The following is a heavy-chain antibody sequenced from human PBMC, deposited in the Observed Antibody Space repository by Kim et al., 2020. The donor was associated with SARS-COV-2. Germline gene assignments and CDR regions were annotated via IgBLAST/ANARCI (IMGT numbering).Heavy chain of an antibody. CDR2: T. CDR3: ARDYDSSGYYDT. D-gene: IGHD3-22*01. Sequence: TYYSPSLKSRLTISVDTSKTQFSLNLSSVTAADTAVYYCARDYDSSGYYDTWGQGTLVTVSS. V-gene: IGHV4-31*02. J-gene: IGHJ5*02.